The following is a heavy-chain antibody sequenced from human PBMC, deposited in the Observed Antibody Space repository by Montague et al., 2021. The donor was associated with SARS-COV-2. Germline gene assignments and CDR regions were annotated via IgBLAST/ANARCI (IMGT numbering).Heavy chain of an antibody. V-gene: IGHV4-59*01. CDR2: VSYRGST. D-gene: IGHD3-10*01. Sequence: SETLSLTCSVSGGSMSSYHWAWIRQPPGKGLEWIGYVSYRGSTNYNLSLKSRVTISLDTSKNRFSLRVTSVTAADTAVYYCARDVRYYYDQWGQGILVTVSP. CDR3: ARDVRYYYDQ. CDR1: GGSMSSYH. J-gene: IGHJ4*02.